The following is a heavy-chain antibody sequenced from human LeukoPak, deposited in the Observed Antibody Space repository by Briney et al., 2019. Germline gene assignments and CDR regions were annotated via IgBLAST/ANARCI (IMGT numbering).Heavy chain of an antibody. CDR3: ARDYYDRSGPSH. CDR1: GYTFSSCA. J-gene: IGHJ4*02. Sequence: ASVKVSCKASGYTFSSCAINWVRQAPGQGLEWMGWISTYNGNTNYAQKLQGRVTMTTDTSTSTAYMELRSLRSDDTAVYYCARDYYDRSGPSHWGQGTLVTVSS. V-gene: IGHV1-18*01. D-gene: IGHD3-22*01. CDR2: ISTYNGNT.